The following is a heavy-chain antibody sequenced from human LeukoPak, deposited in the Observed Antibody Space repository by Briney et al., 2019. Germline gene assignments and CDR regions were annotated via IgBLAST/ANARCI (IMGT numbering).Heavy chain of an antibody. J-gene: IGHJ6*02. V-gene: IGHV3-53*01. CDR1: GFTFSSYY. Sequence: GGSLRLSCAASGFTFSSYYMSWVRQAPGKGLEWVSLIYSGSSTYYADSVKGRFTISRDNPKNTLYLQMSSLRAEDTAIYYCARHSGYYYGMDVWGQGTTVTVSS. D-gene: IGHD3-22*01. CDR3: ARHSGYYYGMDV. CDR2: IYSGSST.